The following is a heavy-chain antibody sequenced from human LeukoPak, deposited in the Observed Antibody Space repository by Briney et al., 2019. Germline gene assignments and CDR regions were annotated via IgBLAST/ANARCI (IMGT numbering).Heavy chain of an antibody. Sequence: PGGSLRLSCAVSGITLSNYGMSWVRQPPGKGLEWGAGISDSGGSTNYADSVKGRFTISRDNAKNTLYLQMNSLRAEDTAVYFCAKRGVVIRVILVGFHKQAYYFDSWGQGALVTVSS. CDR2: ISDSGGST. D-gene: IGHD3-10*01. V-gene: IGHV3-23*01. CDR3: AKRGVVIRVILVGFHKQAYYFDS. J-gene: IGHJ4*02. CDR1: GITLSNYG.